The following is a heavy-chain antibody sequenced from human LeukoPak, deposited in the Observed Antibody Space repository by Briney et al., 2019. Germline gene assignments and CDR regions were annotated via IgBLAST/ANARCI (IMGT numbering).Heavy chain of an antibody. Sequence: SETLSLTCAVYGGSFSGYYWSWIRQPPGKGLEWIGEINHSGSTNYNPSLKSRVTISVDTSKNQFSLKLSSVTAADTAVYYRARRTYGVLFDPWGQGTLVTVSS. J-gene: IGHJ5*02. CDR2: INHSGST. CDR1: GGSFSGYY. D-gene: IGHD4-17*01. V-gene: IGHV4-34*01. CDR3: ARRTYGVLFDP.